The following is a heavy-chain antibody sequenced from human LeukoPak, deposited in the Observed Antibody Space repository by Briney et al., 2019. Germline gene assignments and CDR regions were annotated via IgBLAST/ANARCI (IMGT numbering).Heavy chain of an antibody. CDR1: GGTFDSYA. J-gene: IGHJ4*02. Sequence: RASVTVSCKASGGTFDSYAISWVRQAPGQGLEWMGGIIPILGTANYAQEFQGRVTITADKSTSTSYMELSSLSSEDTAVYYCARDINEIACTTNCWGQGTLVTVSS. D-gene: IGHD2-8*01. CDR3: ARDINEIACTTNC. CDR2: IIPILGTA. V-gene: IGHV1-69*10.